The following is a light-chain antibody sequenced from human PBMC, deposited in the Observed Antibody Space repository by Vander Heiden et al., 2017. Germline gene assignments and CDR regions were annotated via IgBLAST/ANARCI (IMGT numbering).Light chain of an antibody. CDR2: LGS. V-gene: IGKV2-28*01. CDR3: MQAIQTPMT. CDR1: QSLLLSSGYNY. J-gene: IGKJ4*01. Sequence: DVVLTQSPLSLPVTPGEPASVSCRSSQSLLLSSGYNYLDWYVQKPGQSPQLLIYLGSNRASGVPDRFSGSGSGTDFTLYISREEAEDVGVYYCMQAIQTPMTFGGGTKVEIK.